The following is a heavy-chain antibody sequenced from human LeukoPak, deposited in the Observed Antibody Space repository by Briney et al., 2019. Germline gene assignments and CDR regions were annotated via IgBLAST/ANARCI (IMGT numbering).Heavy chain of an antibody. CDR3: ARDIQLST. Sequence: GGSLRLSCAASGFTFSSYAMSWVRQAPGKGLEWVSGTSGSGRSIHYADSVKGRFTISRDNSKDTLFLQMNSLRAEDTAIYYCARDIQLSTWGLGTMVTVSS. CDR1: GFTFSSYA. J-gene: IGHJ3*01. CDR2: TSGSGRSI. D-gene: IGHD5-24*01. V-gene: IGHV3-23*01.